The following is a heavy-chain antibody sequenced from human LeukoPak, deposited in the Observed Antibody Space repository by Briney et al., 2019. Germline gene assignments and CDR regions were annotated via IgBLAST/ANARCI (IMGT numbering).Heavy chain of an antibody. V-gene: IGHV3-23*01. Sequence: AGGSLRLSCAASGFTFSSYAMSGVRQAPGKGLEWVSAISGSGGSTYYADSVKGRFTISRDNSKNTLYLQMNSLRADITVLYYCTKEPPSNGYFSDHFDYWGQGTLVTVSS. CDR2: ISGSGGST. J-gene: IGHJ4*02. CDR1: GFTFSSYA. D-gene: IGHD3-22*01. CDR3: TKEPPSNGYFSDHFDY.